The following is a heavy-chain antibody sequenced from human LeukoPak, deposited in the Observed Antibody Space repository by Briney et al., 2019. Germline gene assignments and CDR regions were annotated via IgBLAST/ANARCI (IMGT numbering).Heavy chain of an antibody. Sequence: PGGSLRLSCTGSGFTFGDYAVNWVRQTPGKGLEWVSSISGSGDSTFYADSVKGRFSISRDNSKNTLYLQVNGLRTEDTAVYYCAKDRLLDCRGDCYIFDYWGQGTVVTVSS. D-gene: IGHD2-21*02. J-gene: IGHJ4*02. CDR1: GFTFGDYA. V-gene: IGHV3-23*01. CDR3: AKDRLLDCRGDCYIFDY. CDR2: ISGSGDST.